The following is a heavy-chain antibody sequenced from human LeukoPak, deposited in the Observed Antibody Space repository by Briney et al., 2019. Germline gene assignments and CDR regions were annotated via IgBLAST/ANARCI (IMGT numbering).Heavy chain of an antibody. CDR1: GGSISSYY. CDR3: ARDIAAADFNWFGP. Sequence: SETLSLTCTVSGGSISSYYWSWIRQPPGKGLEWIGYIYYSGSTNYNPSLKSRVTISVDTSKNQFSLKLSSVTAADTAVYYCARDIAAADFNWFGPWGQGTLVTVSS. CDR2: IYYSGST. J-gene: IGHJ5*02. D-gene: IGHD6-13*01. V-gene: IGHV4-59*01.